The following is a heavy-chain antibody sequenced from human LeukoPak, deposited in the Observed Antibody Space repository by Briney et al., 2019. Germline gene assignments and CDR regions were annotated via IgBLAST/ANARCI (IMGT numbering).Heavy chain of an antibody. CDR3: AGGLSDYYYTVGY. D-gene: IGHD3-22*01. V-gene: IGHV3-74*01. CDR1: GFTVTNYW. J-gene: IGHJ4*02. CDR2: INSDGSNT. Sequence: GGSLRLSCTTSGFTVTNYWMHWVRHAPGKGLVWVSRINSDGSNTNYAGSVKGRFTISRDNARNTLYLQMNSLRAEDTAVYYCAGGLSDYYYTVGYWGQGTPVTVSS.